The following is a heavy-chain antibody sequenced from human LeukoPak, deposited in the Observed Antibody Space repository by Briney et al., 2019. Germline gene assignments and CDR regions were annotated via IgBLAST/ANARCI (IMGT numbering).Heavy chain of an antibody. CDR3: ARDGDFYVGARPFDY. Sequence: ASVKVSCKASGYTFTGYYMHWVRQAPGQGLEWMGWINPNSGGTNYAQKFQGRVTMTRDTSISTAYMELSRLRSDDTAVYYCARDGDFYVGARPFDYWGQGTLVTVSS. V-gene: IGHV1-2*02. J-gene: IGHJ4*02. D-gene: IGHD1-26*01. CDR2: INPNSGGT. CDR1: GYTFTGYY.